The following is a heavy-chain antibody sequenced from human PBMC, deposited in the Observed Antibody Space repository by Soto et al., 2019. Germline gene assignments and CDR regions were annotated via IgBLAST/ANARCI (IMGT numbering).Heavy chain of an antibody. CDR1: GGSISSGGYS. V-gene: IGHV4-30-2*01. Sequence: QLQLQESGSGLVKPSQTLSLTCAVSGGSISSGGYSWSWIRQPPGKGLEWIGYIYHSGSTYYNPSRKSRVTISVDRSKNQFSLKLSSVTAADTAVYYCASSYSGAIAPPDYWGQGTLVTVSS. CDR3: ASSYSGAIAPPDY. D-gene: IGHD5-12*01. CDR2: IYHSGST. J-gene: IGHJ4*02.